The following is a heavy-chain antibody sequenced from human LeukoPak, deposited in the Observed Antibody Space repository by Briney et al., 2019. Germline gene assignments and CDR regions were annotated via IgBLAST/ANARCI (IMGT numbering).Heavy chain of an antibody. D-gene: IGHD6-13*01. CDR3: TKAASAAADSFEY. J-gene: IGHJ4*02. CDR1: GFTFDDYT. V-gene: IGHV3-43*01. Sequence: GGSLRLSCAASGFTFDDYTMHWVRQAPGKGLEWVSLISWDGGSTYYADSVKGRFTISRDNSKKSLYLQTNSLRTEDTALYYCTKAASAAADSFEYWGQGTLVTVSS. CDR2: ISWDGGST.